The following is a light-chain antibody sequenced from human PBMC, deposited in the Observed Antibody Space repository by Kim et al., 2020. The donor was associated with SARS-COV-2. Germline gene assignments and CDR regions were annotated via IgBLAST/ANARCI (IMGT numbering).Light chain of an antibody. Sequence: QSALTQPASVSGSPGQSITISCTGTSSDVGGFNYVSWYQQHPGKAPKLIIYEVSNRPSGVSNPFSGSKSGNTASLTISGLQAEDEADYYCSSYRGSNSVVFGGGTQLTVL. V-gene: IGLV2-14*01. J-gene: IGLJ2*01. CDR1: SSDVGGFNY. CDR3: SSYRGSNSVV. CDR2: EVS.